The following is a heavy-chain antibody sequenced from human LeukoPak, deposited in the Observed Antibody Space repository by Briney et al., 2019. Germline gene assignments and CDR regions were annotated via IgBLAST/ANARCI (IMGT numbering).Heavy chain of an antibody. CDR3: ARASGGPNWFDP. CDR2: ISGSGGST. J-gene: IGHJ5*02. D-gene: IGHD3-10*01. V-gene: IGHV3-23*01. CDR1: GFTFSSYA. Sequence: TGGSQRLSCAASGFTFSSYAMSWVRQAPGKGLEWVSAISGSGGSTYYADSVKGRFSISRDNAKNTLYLQMSSLRAEDTAVYYCARASGGPNWFDPWGQGTLVTVSS.